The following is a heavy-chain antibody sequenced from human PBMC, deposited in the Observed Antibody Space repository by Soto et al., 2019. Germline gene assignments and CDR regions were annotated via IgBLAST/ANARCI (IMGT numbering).Heavy chain of an antibody. Sequence: SETLSLTCTVSGGSISSGGYYWSWIRQHPGKGLEWIGYIYYSGSTYYNPSLKSRVTISVDTSKNQFSLKLSSVTAADTAVYYCARLIGYCSSTSCYSRPKYYFDYWGQGTLVTVSS. J-gene: IGHJ4*02. V-gene: IGHV4-31*03. D-gene: IGHD2-2*01. CDR2: IYYSGST. CDR3: ARLIGYCSSTSCYSRPKYYFDY. CDR1: GGSISSGGYY.